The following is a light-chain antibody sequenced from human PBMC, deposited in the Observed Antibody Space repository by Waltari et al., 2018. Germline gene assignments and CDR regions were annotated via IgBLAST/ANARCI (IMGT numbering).Light chain of an antibody. Sequence: SALTQPAPLSGSPGQSITHSCTGTSTDHGSHTLISWYQQHPGKAPKLMIYEVSKRPSGVSNRFSGSKSVNTASLTISGLQAEDEADYYCCSYAGSSTVVFGGGTKLTVL. J-gene: IGLJ2*01. CDR2: EVS. CDR1: STDHGSHTL. CDR3: CSYAGSSTVV. V-gene: IGLV2-23*02.